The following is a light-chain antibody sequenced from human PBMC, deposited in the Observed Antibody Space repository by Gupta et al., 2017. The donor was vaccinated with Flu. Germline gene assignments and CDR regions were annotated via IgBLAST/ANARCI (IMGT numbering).Light chain of an antibody. CDR2: GDD. V-gene: IGLV2-14*01. CDR3: SSYRSSSTSFF. Sequence: SDVGANNYVSWYQQHPGKDPNIMIYGDDNRPSGVFDRFSGSKSGNTASLTITGLQAEDEADYYCSSYRSSSTSFFFGTGTKVTVL. J-gene: IGLJ1*01. CDR1: SDVGANNY.